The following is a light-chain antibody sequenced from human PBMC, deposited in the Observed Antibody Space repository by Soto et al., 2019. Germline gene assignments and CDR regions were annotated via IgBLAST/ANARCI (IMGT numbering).Light chain of an antibody. CDR2: GNN. CDR3: AAWEGSLNNVL. Sequence: QSVLTQPPSASGTPGQRVTISCSGSGSSIGTNTVNWYRQLPGTAPKLLIYGNNQRPSGVPDRCSVSKSGTSASLAISGLQFGDEAGYDWAAWEGSLNNVLFGGGTKVTVL. CDR1: GSSIGTNT. V-gene: IGLV1-44*01. J-gene: IGLJ2*01.